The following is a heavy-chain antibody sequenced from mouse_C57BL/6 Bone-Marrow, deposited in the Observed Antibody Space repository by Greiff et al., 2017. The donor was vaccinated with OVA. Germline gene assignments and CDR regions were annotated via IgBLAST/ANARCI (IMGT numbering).Heavy chain of an antibody. Sequence: VQLVESGPSLVQPSQSLSITCTVSGFSLTSYGVHWVRQSPGKGLEWLGVIWSGGSTDYNAAFISRLSISKDNSKSQVFFKMNSLQADDTAIYYCARSGAYYGSSTRAMDYWGQGTSVTVSS. V-gene: IGHV2-2*01. CDR2: IWSGGST. CDR3: ARSGAYYGSSTRAMDY. D-gene: IGHD1-1*01. J-gene: IGHJ4*01. CDR1: GFSLTSYG.